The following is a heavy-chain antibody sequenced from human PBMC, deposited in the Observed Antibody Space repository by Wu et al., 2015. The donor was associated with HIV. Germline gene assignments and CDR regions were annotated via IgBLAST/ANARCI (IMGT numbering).Heavy chain of an antibody. Sequence: QAQLVQSGAEVKKPGASVRVSCKASGYTFSDYYIHWVRQAPGQGLEWMAIINPSGSSTTYTQKFQGRVTMTSDTSTSTVYMKLSGLRSEDTAIYYCAGHFSIAAAEDYMDVWGKGTTVTVSS. CDR2: INPSGSST. CDR3: AGHFSIAAAEDYMDV. CDR1: GYTFSDYY. D-gene: IGHD6-13*01. V-gene: IGHV1-46*03. J-gene: IGHJ6*03.